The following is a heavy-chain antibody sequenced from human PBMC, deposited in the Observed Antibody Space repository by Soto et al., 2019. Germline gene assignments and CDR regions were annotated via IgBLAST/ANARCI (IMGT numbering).Heavy chain of an antibody. CDR1: GGTFSSYS. CDR3: ARDGGRHSGGIDY. J-gene: IGHJ4*02. Sequence: QVQLVQSGAEVKKPGSSVKVSCKASGGTFSSYSINWVRQAPEQGLEWMGEIIPIFGTANYAQKFQGRVTITADESTSTAYMELSSLRSEDTVVYYCARDGGRHSGGIDYWGQGTLVTVSS. V-gene: IGHV1-69*01. CDR2: IIPIFGTA. D-gene: IGHD1-26*01.